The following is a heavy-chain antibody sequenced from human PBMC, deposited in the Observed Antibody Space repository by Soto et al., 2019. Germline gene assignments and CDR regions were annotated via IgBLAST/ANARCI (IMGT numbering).Heavy chain of an antibody. V-gene: IGHV1-69*02. CDR1: GGTFNTYT. CDR2: IIPMLTVT. CDR3: SIGSWSAETFDI. D-gene: IGHD2-2*01. J-gene: IGHJ3*02. Sequence: QVHLVQSGAEVKTPGSSVKVSCKAAGGTFNTYTPIWVRQAPGHGLEWMGRIIPMLTVTNSAQKFQGRVTLTADKSTGTAFMELTSRRSDDTAIYYCSIGSWSAETFDIWGQGTMVTVSS.